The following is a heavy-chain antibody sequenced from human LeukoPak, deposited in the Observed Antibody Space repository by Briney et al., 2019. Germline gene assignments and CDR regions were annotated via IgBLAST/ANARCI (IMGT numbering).Heavy chain of an antibody. CDR2: ISNSRSYI. CDR3: ARHKSYYYESSGIVGAVNDY. V-gene: IGHV3-21*01. Sequence: GGSLRLSCAASGFTSSSYSMNWVRQAPGKGLEWVSSISNSRSYIYYADSVKGRFTISRDNAKNSLYLQMNSLRAEDTAVYYCARHKSYYYESSGIVGAVNDYWGQGTLVTVSS. CDR1: GFTSSSYS. D-gene: IGHD3-22*01. J-gene: IGHJ4*02.